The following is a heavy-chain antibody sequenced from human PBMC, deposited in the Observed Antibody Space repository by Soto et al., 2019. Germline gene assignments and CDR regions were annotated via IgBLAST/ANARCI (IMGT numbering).Heavy chain of an antibody. CDR1: GGSISSGGYS. J-gene: IGHJ4*02. D-gene: IGHD1-26*01. V-gene: IGHV4-30-2*01. Sequence: QLQLQESGSGLVKPSQTLSLTCAVSGGSISSGGYSWSWIRQPPGKGLEWIGYIYHSGSTYYNPSLKSRITISVDRSKNQFYQKLSSVTAADTAVYSCAAGGALPRYCWGQGTLVTVSS. CDR2: IYHSGST. CDR3: AAGGALPRYC.